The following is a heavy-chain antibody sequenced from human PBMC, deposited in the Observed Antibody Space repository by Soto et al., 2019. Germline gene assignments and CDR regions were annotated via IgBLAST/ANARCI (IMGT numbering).Heavy chain of an antibody. CDR1: GGSISSGDYY. CDR3: ASGYCSGGSCYFDY. Sequence: SETLSLTCTVSGGSISSGDYYWSWIRQPPGKGLEWIGYIYYSGSTYYNPSLKSRVTISVDTSKNQFSLKLSSVTAADTAVYYCASGYCSGGSCYFDYWGQGTLVTVS. J-gene: IGHJ4*02. D-gene: IGHD2-15*01. V-gene: IGHV4-30-4*01. CDR2: IYYSGST.